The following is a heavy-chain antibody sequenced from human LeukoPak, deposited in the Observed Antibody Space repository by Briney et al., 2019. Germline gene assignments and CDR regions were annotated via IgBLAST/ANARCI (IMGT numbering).Heavy chain of an antibody. Sequence: PGGSLRLSCAASGFTFGIYWMNWVRQAPGKGLEWVSSISSDSSYINYADSVKGRFTISRDNAKNSLYLQMNSLRAEDTAVYYCARVSYWFDPWGQGTLVTVSS. CDR1: GFTFGIYW. V-gene: IGHV3-21*01. CDR3: ARVSYWFDP. CDR2: ISSDSSYI. J-gene: IGHJ5*02.